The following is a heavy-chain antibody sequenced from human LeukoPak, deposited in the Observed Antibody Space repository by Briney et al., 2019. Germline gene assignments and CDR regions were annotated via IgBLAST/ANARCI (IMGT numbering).Heavy chain of an antibody. V-gene: IGHV3-23*01. J-gene: IGHJ3*01. Sequence: PGGSLRLSCAASGPTFSGYALSWVRQAPGKGLDWVSTISSTGGSTFFADSVKGRFTISRDNSENTLYLQMNSLRVEDMAMYYCAKPVDGPYHAAFDVWGLGTMVAVSS. CDR1: GPTFSGYA. D-gene: IGHD6-19*01. CDR2: ISSTGGST. CDR3: AKPVDGPYHAAFDV.